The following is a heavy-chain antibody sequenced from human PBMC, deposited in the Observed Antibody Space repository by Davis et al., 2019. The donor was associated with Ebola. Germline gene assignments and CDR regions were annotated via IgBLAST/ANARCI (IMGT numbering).Heavy chain of an antibody. V-gene: IGHV3-66*03. J-gene: IGHJ6*02. CDR1: GFTVSSNY. CDR2: ISGSGATT. CDR3: AKDLGDIVVVVNYGMDV. D-gene: IGHD2-15*01. Sequence: GESLKISCAASGFTVSSNYMSWVRQAPGKGLEWVSGISGSGATTYYADSVKGRFTISRDNSKNTLYLQMNSLRAEDTAVYYCAKDLGDIVVVVNYGMDVWGQGTTVTVSS.